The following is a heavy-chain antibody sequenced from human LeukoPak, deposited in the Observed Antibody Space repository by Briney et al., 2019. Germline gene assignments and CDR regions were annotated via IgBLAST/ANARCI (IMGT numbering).Heavy chain of an antibody. V-gene: IGHV3-7*01. CDR2: IKQDGSEK. Sequence: PGGSLRLSCAASGFTFSSYWMSWVRQAPGKGLEWVANIKQDGSEKYYVDSVKGRFTISRDNAKNSLYLQMNSLRAEDTAVYYCASSDCSSTSATCYYYYGMDVWGQGTTVTSP. CDR1: GFTFSSYW. J-gene: IGHJ6*02. CDR3: ASSDCSSTSATCYYYYGMDV. D-gene: IGHD2-2*01.